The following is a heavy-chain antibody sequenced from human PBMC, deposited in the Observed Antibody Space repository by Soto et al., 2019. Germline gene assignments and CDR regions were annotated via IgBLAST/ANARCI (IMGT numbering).Heavy chain of an antibody. CDR2: ISSSSSYI. D-gene: IGHD3-3*01. Sequence: GGSLRLSCAASGFTFSSYSMNWVRQAPGKGLEWVSSISSSSSYIYYADSVKGRFTISRDNAKNSLYLQMNSLRAEGTAVYYCARGTLLRFLEWFPSPFDPWGQGTLVTVSS. J-gene: IGHJ5*02. V-gene: IGHV3-21*01. CDR1: GFTFSSYS. CDR3: ARGTLLRFLEWFPSPFDP.